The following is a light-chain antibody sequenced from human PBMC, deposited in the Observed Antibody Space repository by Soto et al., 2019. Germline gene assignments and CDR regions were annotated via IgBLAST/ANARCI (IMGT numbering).Light chain of an antibody. CDR3: QQYNSYSLT. Sequence: DIQMTQSPSTLSASVGDRVTITCRASQSISSWLAWYQQKPGKAPKLLIYKASSLESGVPSRFSGSGSGAEFTLTISSLQPDDFATYYCQQYNSYSLTFGGGTKVEIK. V-gene: IGKV1-5*03. J-gene: IGKJ4*01. CDR1: QSISSW. CDR2: KAS.